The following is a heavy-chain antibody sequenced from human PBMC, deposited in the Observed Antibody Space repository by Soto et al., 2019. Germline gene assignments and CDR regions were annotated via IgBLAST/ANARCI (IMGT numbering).Heavy chain of an antibody. J-gene: IGHJ6*02. V-gene: IGHV1-69*01. Sequence: QVQLVQSGAEVKKPGSSVKVSCKASGGTFSSYAISWVRQAPGQGLEWMGGIIPIFGTANYAQKFQGRVTITADESTSTAYMELSRLRSEDTAVYYCARAQFHGYQYYYYGMDVWGQGTTVTVSS. CDR3: ARAQFHGYQYYYYGMDV. CDR2: IIPIFGTA. CDR1: GGTFSSYA. D-gene: IGHD5-12*01.